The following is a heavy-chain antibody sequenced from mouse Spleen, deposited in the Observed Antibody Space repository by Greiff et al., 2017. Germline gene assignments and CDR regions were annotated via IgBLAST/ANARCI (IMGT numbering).Heavy chain of an antibody. Sequence: EVKLVESGGGLVKPGGSLKLSCAASGFTFSSYAMSWVRQTPEKRLEWVASISSGGSTYYPDSVKGRFTISRDNARNRLYLQMSSQRSEDTAMYYCARGGVYDEGCFDVWGAGTTVTVSS. D-gene: IGHD2-12*01. V-gene: IGHV5-6-5*01. CDR3: ARGGVYDEGCFDV. CDR2: ISSGGST. CDR1: GFTFSSYA. J-gene: IGHJ1*01.